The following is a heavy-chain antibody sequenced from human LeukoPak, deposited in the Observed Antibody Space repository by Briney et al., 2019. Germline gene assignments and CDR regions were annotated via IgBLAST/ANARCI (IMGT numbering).Heavy chain of an antibody. CDR3: ARGVTTSRFLDY. V-gene: IGHV4-4*07. D-gene: IGHD4-11*01. J-gene: IGHJ4*02. CDR2: IYISGTT. Sequence: PSETLSLTCSVSGGSISNYYWSWIRQPAGKGLEWIGRIYISGTTNYNPSLKSRVTMSVDTSKNQLSLKLSSVTATDTAVYYRARGVTTSRFLDYWGQGTLVTVSS. CDR1: GGSISNYY.